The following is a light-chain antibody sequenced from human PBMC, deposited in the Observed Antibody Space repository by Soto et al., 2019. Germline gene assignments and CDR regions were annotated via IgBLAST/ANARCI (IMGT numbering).Light chain of an antibody. CDR1: QSSSTY. V-gene: IGKV1-39*01. Sequence: DIQMTQSPSSLSASVGDKVTITCRASQSSSTYLNWYQQKPGKAPKLLIYGASSLQSGVPSRFSGSGSGTDFTLTIGSLQPEEFATYYCQQSYSTPFTFGPGTKVDIK. CDR2: GAS. CDR3: QQSYSTPFT. J-gene: IGKJ3*01.